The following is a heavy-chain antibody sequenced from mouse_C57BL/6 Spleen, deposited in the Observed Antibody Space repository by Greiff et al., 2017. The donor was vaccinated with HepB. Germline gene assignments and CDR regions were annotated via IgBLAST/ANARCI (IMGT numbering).Heavy chain of an antibody. CDR1: GFSFNTYA. D-gene: IGHD2-4*01. CDR3: VRPHYDYDDGFAY. Sequence: EVKLVESGGGLVQPKGSLKLSCAASGFSFNTYAMNWVRQAPGKGLEWVARIRSKSNNYATYYADSVKDRFTISRDDSESMLYLQMNNLKTEDTAMYYCVRPHYDYDDGFAYWGQGTLVTVSA. CDR2: IRSKSNNYAT. J-gene: IGHJ3*01. V-gene: IGHV10-1*01.